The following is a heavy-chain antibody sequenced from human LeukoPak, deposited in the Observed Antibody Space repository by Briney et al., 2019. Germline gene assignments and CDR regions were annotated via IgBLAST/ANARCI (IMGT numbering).Heavy chain of an antibody. CDR3: AKVGGSGTAMVTNYYYYMDV. D-gene: IGHD5-18*01. V-gene: IGHV3-30*02. CDR1: GFTFSSYG. CDR2: IRYDGSNK. J-gene: IGHJ6*03. Sequence: GGSLRLSCVASGFTFSSYGMHWVRQAPGKGLEWVAFIRYDGSNKYYADSVKGRFTISRDNSKNTLYLQMNSLRAEDTAVYYCAKVGGSGTAMVTNYYYYMDVWGKGTTVTVSS.